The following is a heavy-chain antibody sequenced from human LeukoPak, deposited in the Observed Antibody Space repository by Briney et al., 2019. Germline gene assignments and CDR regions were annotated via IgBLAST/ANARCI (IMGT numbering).Heavy chain of an antibody. V-gene: IGHV3-21*01. D-gene: IGHD6-6*01. Sequence: PGGSLRLSCAASGFTFSSYSMNWVRQAPGKGLEWVSSISSSSSYIYYADSVKGRFTISRENAKNSLYLQMNSLRAGDTAVYYCARGRMGSSSYYFDYWGQGTLVTVSS. J-gene: IGHJ4*02. CDR3: ARGRMGSSSYYFDY. CDR1: GFTFSSYS. CDR2: ISSSSSYI.